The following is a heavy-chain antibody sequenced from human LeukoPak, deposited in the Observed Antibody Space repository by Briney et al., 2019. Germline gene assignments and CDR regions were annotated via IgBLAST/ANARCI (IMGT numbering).Heavy chain of an antibody. CDR1: GFTFSSYA. Sequence: PGGSLRLSCAASGFTFSSYAMSWVRQAPGKGLEWVSAISGSGGSTYYADSVKGRFTISRDNSKNTLYLQMNSLRAEDTAVYYCAKDSYSGSDHRYYYYGMDVWGQGTTVTVSS. D-gene: IGHD1-26*01. CDR3: AKDSYSGSDHRYYYYGMDV. V-gene: IGHV3-23*01. J-gene: IGHJ6*02. CDR2: ISGSGGST.